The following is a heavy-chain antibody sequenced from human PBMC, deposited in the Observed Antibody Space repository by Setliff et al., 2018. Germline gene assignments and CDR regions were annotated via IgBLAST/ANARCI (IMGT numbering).Heavy chain of an antibody. CDR1: GGSISTATYY. CDR3: ASNRAAMALDDP. J-gene: IGHJ5*02. Sequence: SETLSLTCTVSGGSISTATYYWGWVRQSPGTGLEWIGSIYWSGNTWYNPSFKSRVTISIDTSKNQFSLKMSSVTAADTAVYYCASNRAAMALDDPWGQGKLVTVSS. V-gene: IGHV4-39*01. CDR2: IYWSGNT. D-gene: IGHD5-18*01.